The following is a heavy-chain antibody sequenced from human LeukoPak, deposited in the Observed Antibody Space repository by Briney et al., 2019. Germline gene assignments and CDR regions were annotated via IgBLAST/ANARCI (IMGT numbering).Heavy chain of an antibody. CDR3: ARDGWEWSFDY. CDR1: GGSISSYY. D-gene: IGHD3-3*01. CDR2: IYTSGST. Sequence: SETLSLTCTVSGGSISSYYWSWIRQPAGKGLEWIGRIYTSGSTNYNPSLKSRVTMSVDTSKNQSSLRLSSVTAADTAVYYCARDGWEWSFDYWGQGTLVTVSS. J-gene: IGHJ4*02. V-gene: IGHV4-4*07.